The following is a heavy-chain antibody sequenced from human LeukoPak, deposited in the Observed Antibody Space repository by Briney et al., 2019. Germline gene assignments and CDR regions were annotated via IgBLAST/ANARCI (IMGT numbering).Heavy chain of an antibody. Sequence: ASVKVSCKASGYTFTSYYMHWVRQAPGQGLEWMGIINPSGGSTSYAQKFQGRVTITADESTSTAYMELSSLRSEDTAVYYCARGREMATSRSFDYWGQGTLVTVSS. V-gene: IGHV1-46*01. CDR1: GYTFTSYY. CDR3: ARGREMATSRSFDY. CDR2: INPSGGST. D-gene: IGHD5-24*01. J-gene: IGHJ4*02.